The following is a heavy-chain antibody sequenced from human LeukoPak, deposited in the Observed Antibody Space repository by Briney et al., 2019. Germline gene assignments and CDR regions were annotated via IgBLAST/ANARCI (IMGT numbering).Heavy chain of an antibody. CDR2: ISVSGGST. D-gene: IGHD3-9*01. CDR1: GFTFSSYA. CDR3: AKDDYDILTGYYSIDY. V-gene: IGHV3-23*01. Sequence: GGSLRLSCAASGFTFSSYAMSWVRQAPGKGLEWVSAISVSGGSTYYADSVKGRFTISRDNSKNTLYLQMNSLRAEDTAVYYCAKDDYDILTGYYSIDYWGQGTLVTVSS. J-gene: IGHJ4*02.